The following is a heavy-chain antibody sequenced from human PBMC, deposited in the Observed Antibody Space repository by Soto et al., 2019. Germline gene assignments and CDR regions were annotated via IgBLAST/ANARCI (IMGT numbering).Heavy chain of an antibody. J-gene: IGHJ4*02. CDR1: GFTFSSYA. D-gene: IGHD3-16*01. CDR3: AKWGDAYGGAFDS. CDR2: ISGSGGST. Sequence: XGSLRLSCAASGFTFSSYAMSWVRQAPGKGLEWVSAISGSGGSTYYADSVKGRFTISRDNSKNTLYLQMNSLRAEDTAVYYCAKWGDAYGGAFDSWGQGTLVTVSS. V-gene: IGHV3-23*01.